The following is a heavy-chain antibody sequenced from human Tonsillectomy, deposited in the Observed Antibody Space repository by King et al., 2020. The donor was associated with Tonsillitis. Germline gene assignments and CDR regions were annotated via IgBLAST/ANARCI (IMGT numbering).Heavy chain of an antibody. CDR3: ARGRPTTVTTFYYYYYMDV. V-gene: IGHV3-66*01. D-gene: IGHD4-17*01. CDR2: IYSGGST. Sequence: VQLVESGGGLVQPGGSLRLSCAASGFTVSTNYMSWVRQAPGKGLEWVSVIYSGGSTYYADSVKGRFTISRDNAKNTLYLQMNSLRDEDTAVYYCARGRPTTVTTFYYYYYMDVWGKGTTVTVSS. J-gene: IGHJ6*03. CDR1: GFTVSTNY.